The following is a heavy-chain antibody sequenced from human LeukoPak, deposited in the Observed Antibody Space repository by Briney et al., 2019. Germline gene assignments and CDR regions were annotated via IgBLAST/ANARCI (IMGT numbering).Heavy chain of an antibody. V-gene: IGHV4-39*01. CDR1: DGSISSSSYY. D-gene: IGHD4-17*01. J-gene: IGHJ4*02. CDR2: IYHSGSV. CDR3: AKPTSFYGDYAY. Sequence: PSETLSLTCTVSDGSISSSSYYWGWIRQPPGKGLEWIGSIYHSGSVFYNPSLKSRVTISVDTSKNQFSLRLTSVTAADTAVYYCAKPTSFYGDYAYWGQGALVTVSS.